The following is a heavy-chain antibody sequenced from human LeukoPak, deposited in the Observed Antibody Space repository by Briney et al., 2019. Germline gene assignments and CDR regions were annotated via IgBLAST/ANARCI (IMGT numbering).Heavy chain of an antibody. Sequence: PEGSLRLSCAASGFTFNSHAMNWVRQAPGKGLEWVSAISGSDGSTYYADSVKGRFTISRDKSKNTLYLQMNSLRAEDTAVYHCAKGKGYSSSSSDHWGQGTLVTVSS. V-gene: IGHV3-23*01. J-gene: IGHJ5*02. D-gene: IGHD6-6*01. CDR3: AKGKGYSSSSSDH. CDR2: ISGSDGST. CDR1: GFTFNSHA.